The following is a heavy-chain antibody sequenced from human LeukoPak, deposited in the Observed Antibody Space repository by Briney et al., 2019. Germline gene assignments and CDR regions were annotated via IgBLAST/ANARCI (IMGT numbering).Heavy chain of an antibody. CDR3: ARDWYYDSSGYYIFGEDAFDI. Sequence: GGSLRLSCAASGFTFDDYAMHWVRQAPGKGLEWVSGISWNSGSIGYADSVKGRFTISRDNAKKSLYLQMNSLRAEDKAVYYCARDWYYDSSGYYIFGEDAFDIWGQGTMVTVSS. CDR1: GFTFDDYA. CDR2: ISWNSGSI. V-gene: IGHV3-9*01. J-gene: IGHJ3*02. D-gene: IGHD3-22*01.